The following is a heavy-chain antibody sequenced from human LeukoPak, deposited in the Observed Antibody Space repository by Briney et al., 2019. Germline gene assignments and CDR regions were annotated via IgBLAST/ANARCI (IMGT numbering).Heavy chain of an antibody. J-gene: IGHJ4*02. CDR3: ASSSAPGGYDFRFDY. D-gene: IGHD5-12*01. CDR2: IIPIFGTA. Sequence: GASVKVSCKASGGTFSSYAISWVRQAPGQRLEWMGGIIPIFGTANYAQKFQGRVTITADESTSTAYMELGSLRSEDTAVYYCASSSAPGGYDFRFDYWGQGTLVTVSS. CDR1: GGTFSSYA. V-gene: IGHV1-69*13.